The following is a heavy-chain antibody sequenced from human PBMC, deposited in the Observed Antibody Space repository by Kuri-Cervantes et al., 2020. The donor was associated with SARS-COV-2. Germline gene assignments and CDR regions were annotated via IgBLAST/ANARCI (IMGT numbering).Heavy chain of an antibody. Sequence: GGSLRLSCAASGFTVSSNYMSWVRQAPGKGLEWVSVIYSGGSTYYADSVKGRFTISRDNSKNTLYLQMNSLRAEDTAVYYCARARAGGYNDAFDIWGQGTMVTVSS. J-gene: IGHJ3*02. CDR1: GFTVSSNY. CDR2: IYSGGST. CDR3: ARARAGGYNDAFDI. V-gene: IGHV3-66*02. D-gene: IGHD5-24*01.